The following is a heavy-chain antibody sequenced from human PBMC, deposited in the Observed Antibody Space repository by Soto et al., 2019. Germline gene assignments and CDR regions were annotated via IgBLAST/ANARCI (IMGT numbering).Heavy chain of an antibody. V-gene: IGHV3-23*01. CDR2: IGSGGDIT. D-gene: IGHD5-12*01. CDR1: GFTLRSYA. Sequence: EVQLSESGGGSVQPGGSLRLSCAASGFTLRSYAMSWVRQAPGKGLERVSGIGSGGDITYHADSVKGRFTISRDTSKNMLFLQMNSLRAEDTAVYFCVKGSGYNSRGTFYFDYWGRGTLVTVSS. CDR3: VKGSGYNSRGTFYFDY. J-gene: IGHJ4*02.